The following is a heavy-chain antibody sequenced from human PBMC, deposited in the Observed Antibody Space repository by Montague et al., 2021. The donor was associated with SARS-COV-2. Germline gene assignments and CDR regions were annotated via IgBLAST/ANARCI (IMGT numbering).Heavy chain of an antibody. CDR1: GDSVSSNSAT. D-gene: IGHD5-24*01. Sequence: CAISGDSVSSNSATWNWVRQSPSRGLEWLGRTYYRSKWYNDYAVXVRGRVTINPDTPKNQFSLQLNSVTPEDTAIDYCASGREGNYDVMDVWGQGTTVTVSS. J-gene: IGHJ6*02. CDR3: ASGREGNYDVMDV. CDR2: TYYRSKWYN. V-gene: IGHV6-1*01.